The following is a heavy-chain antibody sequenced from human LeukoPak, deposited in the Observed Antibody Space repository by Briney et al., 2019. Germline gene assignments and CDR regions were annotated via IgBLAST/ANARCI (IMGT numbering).Heavy chain of an antibody. V-gene: IGHV4-34*01. CDR2: VNHSGAT. CDR3: ARGPGVITAVTIYYFDY. CDR1: GESFSGHY. J-gene: IGHJ4*02. Sequence: SETLSLTCAVYGESFSGHYWSWIRQPPGKGPEWIGEVNHSGATTYTPSLKSRVTISVDTSKNQFALNLRSVTAADTATYYCARGPGVITAVTIYYFDYWGQGTLVTVSS. D-gene: IGHD6-25*01.